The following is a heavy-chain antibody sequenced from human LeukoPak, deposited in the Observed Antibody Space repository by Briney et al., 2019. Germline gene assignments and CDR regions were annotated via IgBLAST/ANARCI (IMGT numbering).Heavy chain of an antibody. Sequence: TGGSLRLSCAVSGFTFSHYAMSWVRQAPGTGLEWVSLISWDGGSTYYADSVKGRFTISRDNSKNSLYLQMNSLRTEDTALYYCVKDDAGYCGSTSCDRAFDYWGQGTLVTVSS. CDR1: GFTFSHYA. J-gene: IGHJ4*02. CDR3: VKDDAGYCGSTSCDRAFDY. CDR2: ISWDGGST. D-gene: IGHD2-2*03. V-gene: IGHV3-43*02.